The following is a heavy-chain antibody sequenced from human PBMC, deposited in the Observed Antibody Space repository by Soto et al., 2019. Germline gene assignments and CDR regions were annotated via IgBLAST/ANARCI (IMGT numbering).Heavy chain of an antibody. D-gene: IGHD6-13*01. CDR1: GGTFSSYA. V-gene: IGHV1-69*13. CDR3: ARDGAPSIIAAARNWFDP. Sequence: GASVKVSCKASGGTFSSYAISWVRQAPGQGLEWMGGIIPIFGTANYAQKFQGRVTITADESTSTAYMELSSLRSEDTAVYYCARDGAPSIIAAARNWFDPWGQGTLVTVSS. J-gene: IGHJ5*02. CDR2: IIPIFGTA.